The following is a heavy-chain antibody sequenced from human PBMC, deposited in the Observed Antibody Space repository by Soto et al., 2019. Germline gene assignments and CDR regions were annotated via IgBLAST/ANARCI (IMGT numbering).Heavy chain of an antibody. CDR3: TTDRGVGGCSGGSCYSVGHGTYYYYGMDV. V-gene: IGHV3-15*01. Sequence: GGSLRLSCAASGFTFSNAWMSWVRQAPGKGLEWVGRIKSKTDGGTTDYAAPVKGRFTISRDDSKNTLYLQMNSLKTEDTAVYYCTTDRGVGGCSGGSCYSVGHGTYYYYGMDVWGQGTTVTVSS. D-gene: IGHD2-15*01. J-gene: IGHJ6*02. CDR2: IKSKTDGGTT. CDR1: GFTFSNAW.